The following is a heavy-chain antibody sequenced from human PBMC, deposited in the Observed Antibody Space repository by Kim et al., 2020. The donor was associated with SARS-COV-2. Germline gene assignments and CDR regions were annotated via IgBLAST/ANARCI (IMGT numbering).Heavy chain of an antibody. CDR3: ARGEVDV. D-gene: IGHD1-26*01. Sequence: GGSLRLSCAASGFTFSNYNMNWVRQAPGKGLEWVSSISGSSSFIYYADSVKGRFTISRDNAKNSLYLQMNSLAAEDTAVYYCARGEVDVWGQGTTVTVSS. CDR1: GFTFSNYN. J-gene: IGHJ6*02. V-gene: IGHV3-21*01. CDR2: ISGSSSFI.